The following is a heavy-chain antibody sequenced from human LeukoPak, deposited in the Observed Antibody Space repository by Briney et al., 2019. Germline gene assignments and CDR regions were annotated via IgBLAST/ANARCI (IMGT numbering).Heavy chain of an antibody. J-gene: IGHJ2*01. CDR3: ARVREWERPGDFDL. CDR2: IIPILGIA. D-gene: IGHD1-26*01. V-gene: IGHV1-69*04. Sequence: ASVKVSCKASGYTFTSYAMNWVRQAPGQGLEWMGRIIPILGIANYAQKFQGRVTITADKSTSTAYMELSSLRSEDTAVYYCARVREWERPGDFDLWGRGTLVTVSS. CDR1: GYTFTSYA.